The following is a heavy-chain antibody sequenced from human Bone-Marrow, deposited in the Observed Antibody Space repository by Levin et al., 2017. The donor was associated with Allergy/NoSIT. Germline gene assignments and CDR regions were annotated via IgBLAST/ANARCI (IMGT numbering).Heavy chain of an antibody. CDR2: ISWNGGTI. J-gene: IGHJ4*02. D-gene: IGHD6-19*01. Sequence: GGSLRLSCAASGFTFDDHAMHWVRQAPGKGLEWVSGISWNGGTIAYGDSVKGRFTISRDNTKNSLYLQMNRLRAEDTAFYYCAKDRFSSGWGKDFDYWGQGALVTVSS. V-gene: IGHV3-9*01. CDR1: GFTFDDHA. CDR3: AKDRFSSGWGKDFDY.